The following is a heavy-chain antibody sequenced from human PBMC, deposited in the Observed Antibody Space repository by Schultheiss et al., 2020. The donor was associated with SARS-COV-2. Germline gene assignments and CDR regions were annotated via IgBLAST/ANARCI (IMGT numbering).Heavy chain of an antibody. CDR1: GGSFSGYY. CDR3: ARDLGESGGY. Sequence: SETLSLTCAVYGGSFSGYYWSWIRQPPGKGLEWIGEIYHSGSTNYNPSLKSRVTISVDTSKNQFSLKLSSVTAADTAVYYCARDLGESGGYWGQGTLVTVSS. CDR2: IYHSGST. D-gene: IGHD3-10*01. J-gene: IGHJ4*02. V-gene: IGHV4-34*01.